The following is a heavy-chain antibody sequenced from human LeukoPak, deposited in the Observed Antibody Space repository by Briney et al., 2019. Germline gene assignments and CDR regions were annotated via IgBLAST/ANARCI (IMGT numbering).Heavy chain of an antibody. CDR1: GFTFSSYA. J-gene: IGHJ4*02. CDR2: ISYDGSNK. CDR3: ARGFNRILPYSRKDYFDY. V-gene: IGHV3-30-3*01. Sequence: GRSLRLSCAASGFTFSSYAMHWVRQAPGKGLEWVAVISYDGSNKYYAGSVKGRFTISRDNSKNTLYLQMNSLRAEDTAVYYCARGFNRILPYSRKDYFDYWGQGTLVTVSS. D-gene: IGHD6-13*01.